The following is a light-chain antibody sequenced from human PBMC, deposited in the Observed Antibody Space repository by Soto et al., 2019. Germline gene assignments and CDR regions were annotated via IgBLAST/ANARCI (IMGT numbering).Light chain of an antibody. V-gene: IGKV3-20*01. CDR3: QQYDSLVT. CDR1: QSVSSSY. J-gene: IGKJ1*01. Sequence: EIVLTQSPGTLSLSPGERATLSCRASQSVSSSYLAWYQHKPGRAPRLLIDGTSSRATGIPDRFSGSGSGTDFTLNISRLEPEDFSVYYCQQYDSLVTFGQGTKVEIK. CDR2: GTS.